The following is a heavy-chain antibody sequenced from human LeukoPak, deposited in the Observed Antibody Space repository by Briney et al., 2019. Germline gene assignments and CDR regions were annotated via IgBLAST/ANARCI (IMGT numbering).Heavy chain of an antibody. D-gene: IGHD6-13*01. CDR2: IIPIFGTA. CDR1: GGTFSSYA. CDR3: ARDARIAAAGFDY. J-gene: IGHJ4*02. V-gene: IGHV1-69*13. Sequence: SVKVSCKASGGTFSSYAISWVRQAPGQGLEWMGGIIPIFGTANYAQKFQGRVTITADESTSTAYMELSSLRSEDTAVYYCARDARIAAAGFDYWGQGTLVTVSS.